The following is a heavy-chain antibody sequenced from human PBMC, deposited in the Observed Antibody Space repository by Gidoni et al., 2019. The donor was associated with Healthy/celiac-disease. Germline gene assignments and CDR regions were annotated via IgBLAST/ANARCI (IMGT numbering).Heavy chain of an antibody. D-gene: IGHD1-26*01. CDR2: IDPSDSYT. CDR1: GYSFTSDW. V-gene: IGHV5-10-1*03. CDR3: ASHSGSYYESDY. Sequence: EVQLVQSGAEVKKPGESLRISCTGSGYSFTSDWISWGRQMPGKGLEWMGRIDPSDSYTNYSPSFQGHVTISADKSISTAYLQWSSLKASDTAMYYCASHSGSYYESDYWGQGTLVTVSS. J-gene: IGHJ4*02.